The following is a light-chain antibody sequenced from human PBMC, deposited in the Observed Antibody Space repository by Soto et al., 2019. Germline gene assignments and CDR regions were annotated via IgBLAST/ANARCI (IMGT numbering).Light chain of an antibody. V-gene: IGLV2-14*03. J-gene: IGLJ3*02. CDR1: SSDVGGYNY. CDR2: DVY. Sequence: QSVLTHAASVSGSPGQSISISCTGTSSDVGGYNYVSWHQQHPGKAPKLIIYDVYSRPSGVSDRFSGSKSGNTASLTISGLQAEDEADYYCRSYTSSNTWVFGGGTKLTVL. CDR3: RSYTSSNTWV.